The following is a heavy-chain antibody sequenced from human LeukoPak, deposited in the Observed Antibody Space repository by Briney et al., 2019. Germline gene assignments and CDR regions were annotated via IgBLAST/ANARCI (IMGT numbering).Heavy chain of an antibody. CDR3: ARHGRWDSGTYSFDY. D-gene: IGHD1-26*01. J-gene: IGHJ4*02. CDR1: GGSISSYY. CDR2: IYYSGST. Sequence: SETLSLTCIVSGGSISSYYWSWIRQPPGKGLEWIGYIYYSGSTSYNPSLKSRVTVSVDTSKNQFSLKLTSVTAADTAVYYCARHGRWDSGTYSFDYWGQGTLVTVSS. V-gene: IGHV4-59*08.